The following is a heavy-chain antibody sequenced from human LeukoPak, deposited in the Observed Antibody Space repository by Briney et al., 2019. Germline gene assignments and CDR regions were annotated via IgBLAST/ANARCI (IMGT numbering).Heavy chain of an antibody. CDR3: ARDLLNEGNHLDY. V-gene: IGHV4-30-4*01. CDR2: IFYSGST. D-gene: IGHD4-23*01. Sequence: TSETLPLTCTVSGGSISSGDYYWSWIRQPPGKGLEWIGYIFYSGSTYYNPSLKSRVTISVDTSNNQFSLKLSSVTAADTAVYYCARDLLNEGNHLDYWGQGTLVTVSS. J-gene: IGHJ4*02. CDR1: GGSISSGDYY.